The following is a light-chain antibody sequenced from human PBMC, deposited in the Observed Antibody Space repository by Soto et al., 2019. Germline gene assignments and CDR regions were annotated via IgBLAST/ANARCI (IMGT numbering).Light chain of an antibody. CDR3: SSYTSISTYV. V-gene: IGLV2-14*01. CDR1: SSDVGGYNF. Sequence: QSVLTQPASVSGSPGQSITISCTGTSSDVGGYNFVSWYQQQPGKAPKLMIYEVSNRPSGISNRFSGSKSDNTDSLTISGLQAEDEADYFCSSYTSISTYVFGTGTKLTVL. CDR2: EVS. J-gene: IGLJ1*01.